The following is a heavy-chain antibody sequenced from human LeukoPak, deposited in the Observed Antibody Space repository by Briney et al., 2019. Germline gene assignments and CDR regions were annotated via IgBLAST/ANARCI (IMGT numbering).Heavy chain of an antibody. Sequence: GGSLRLSCAASGFTFSNSVVSWVRQAPGKGLGWVSSFSGSDENTHHADSVKGRFTISRDNSKNTLYLQMNSLRVEDTATYYCAKLKVFGSGSWDYWGQGSLVTVSS. CDR3: AKLKVFGSGSWDY. J-gene: IGHJ4*02. CDR2: FSGSDENT. D-gene: IGHD3-10*01. V-gene: IGHV3-23*01. CDR1: GFTFSNSV.